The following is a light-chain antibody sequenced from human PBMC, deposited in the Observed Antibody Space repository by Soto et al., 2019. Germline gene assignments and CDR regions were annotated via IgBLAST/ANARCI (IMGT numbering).Light chain of an antibody. V-gene: IGKV1-9*01. CDR3: QQLNSYPVT. CDR2: AAS. CDR1: QDISSY. Sequence: RLTSYKNSLSAPLENGVVVTCRASQDISSYLAWYQQKPRKAPKLLIYAASTLQSGVPSRFSGSGSGTDFTLTISSLQPEDFATYYCQQLNSYPVTFGQGTRLEIK. J-gene: IGKJ5*01.